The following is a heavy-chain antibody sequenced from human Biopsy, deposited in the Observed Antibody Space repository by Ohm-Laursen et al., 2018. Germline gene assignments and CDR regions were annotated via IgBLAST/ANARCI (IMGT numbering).Heavy chain of an antibody. Sequence: TLSLTCTVSGGSIKSYYWNWIRQSPGKGLEWIGFIYYTGHTNYNPSLKSRATISVDTSKNQFSLKVISVTAADTAVYYCARDPRDTALGIFDYWGLGTLVTVSS. V-gene: IGHV4-59*01. CDR2: IYYTGHT. CDR3: ARDPRDTALGIFDY. CDR1: GGSIKSYY. J-gene: IGHJ4*02. D-gene: IGHD5-18*01.